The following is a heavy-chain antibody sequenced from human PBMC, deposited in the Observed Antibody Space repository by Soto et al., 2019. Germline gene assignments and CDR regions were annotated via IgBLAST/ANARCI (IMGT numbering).Heavy chain of an antibody. Sequence: GGSLRLCCAASGFTFSSYSMDWVRQAPGKGLEWVSSISSSSRYIYYADSVKGRFTISRDNAKNSLYLQMNSLRAEDTAVYYYARDQGYYDSSGSGPYYGMDAWGQGTTVTV. J-gene: IGHJ6*02. V-gene: IGHV3-21*01. D-gene: IGHD3-22*01. CDR1: GFTFSSYS. CDR2: ISSSSRYI. CDR3: ARDQGYYDSSGSGPYYGMDA.